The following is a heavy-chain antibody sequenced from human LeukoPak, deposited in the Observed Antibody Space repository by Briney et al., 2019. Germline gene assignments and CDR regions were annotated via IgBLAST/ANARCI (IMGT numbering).Heavy chain of an antibody. V-gene: IGHV3-23*01. Sequence: PGGSLRLSCEGSGFSFSGYAMSWVRRAPGKGLEWVSAISGSGGSTYYADSVKGRFTISRDNSKNTLYLQMNSLRAEDTAVYYCAKDHPLTMIVVVALYFDYWGQGTLVTVSS. J-gene: IGHJ4*02. CDR2: ISGSGGST. CDR3: AKDHPLTMIVVVALYFDY. CDR1: GFSFSGYA. D-gene: IGHD3-22*01.